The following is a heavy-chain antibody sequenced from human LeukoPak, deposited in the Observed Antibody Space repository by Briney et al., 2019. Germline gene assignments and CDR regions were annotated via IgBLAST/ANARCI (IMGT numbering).Heavy chain of an antibody. CDR2: IYYSGGT. D-gene: IGHD6-13*01. Sequence: PSETLSLTCTVSGGSISSGGYYWSWIRQHPGKGLEWIGYIYYSGGTYYNPSLKSRVTISVDTSKNQFSLKLSSVTAADTAVYYCARESAIGSSWYMVYWGQGTLVTVSS. V-gene: IGHV4-31*03. CDR3: ARESAIGSSWYMVY. CDR1: GGSISSGGYY. J-gene: IGHJ4*02.